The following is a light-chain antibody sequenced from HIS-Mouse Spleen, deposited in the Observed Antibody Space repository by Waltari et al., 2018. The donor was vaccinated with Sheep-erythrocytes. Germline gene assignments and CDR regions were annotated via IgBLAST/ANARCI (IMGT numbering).Light chain of an antibody. J-gene: IGLJ2*01. V-gene: IGLV1-47*01. CDR2: RNK. CDR3: AAWDHSLSGPV. Sequence: QPVLTPPPSASGTPGQRLTLSCSGSRSNLLRHYVFLHQQPPAPAPTLPIYRNKQRPSGVPVRFSGSKSRASASLAISGLRSEDEADYYCAAWDHSLSGPVFGGGPKLTVL. CDR1: RSNLLRHY.